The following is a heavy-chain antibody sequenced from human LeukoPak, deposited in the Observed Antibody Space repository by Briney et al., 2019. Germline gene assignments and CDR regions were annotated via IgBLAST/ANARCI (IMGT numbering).Heavy chain of an antibody. CDR1: GFTFDDYA. J-gene: IGHJ4*02. V-gene: IGHV3-9*01. CDR3: ARDAAGTVY. D-gene: IGHD6-19*01. Sequence: GGSLRLSCAASGFTFDDYAMHWVRQAPGKGLEWVSGISWNSGSIGYADSVKGRFTISRDNAKNSLYLQMNSLRAEDTAVYYCARDAAGTVYWGQGTLVTVSS. CDR2: ISWNSGSI.